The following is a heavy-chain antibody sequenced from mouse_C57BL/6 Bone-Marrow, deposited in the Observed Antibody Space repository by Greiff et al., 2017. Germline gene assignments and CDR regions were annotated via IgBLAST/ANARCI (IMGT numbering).Heavy chain of an antibody. CDR2: ISSGSSTI. D-gene: IGHD1-1*01. V-gene: IGHV5-17*01. J-gene: IGHJ1*03. Sequence: EVQLQESGGGLVKPGGSLKLSCAASGFTFSDYGMHWVRQAPEKGLEWVAYISSGSSTIYYADTVKGRFTFPRDNAKTTLFLQMTSLRSEDTAMYYCAITTVPYWYFDVWGTGTTVTVSS. CDR3: AITTVPYWYFDV. CDR1: GFTFSDYG.